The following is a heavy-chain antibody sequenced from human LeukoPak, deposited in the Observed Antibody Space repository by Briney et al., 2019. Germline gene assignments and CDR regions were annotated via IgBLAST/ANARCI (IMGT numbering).Heavy chain of an antibody. CDR1: GFTFDDYA. V-gene: IGHV3-9*01. CDR3: AKDIGYDILTGPNRFDP. J-gene: IGHJ5*02. D-gene: IGHD3-9*01. Sequence: PGGSLRLSCAASGFTFDDYAMHWVRQAPGKGLEWVSGISWNSGSIGYADSVKGRFTISRDNAKNSLYLQMNSLRAEDTALYYCAKDIGYDILTGPNRFDPWGQGTLVTVSS. CDR2: ISWNSGSI.